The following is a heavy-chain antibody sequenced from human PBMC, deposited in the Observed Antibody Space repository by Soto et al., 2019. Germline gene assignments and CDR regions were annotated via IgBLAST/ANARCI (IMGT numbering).Heavy chain of an antibody. CDR2: IYYSGST. J-gene: IGHJ5*02. D-gene: IGHD6-6*01. CDR3: ASLRYSSSLGPSNWFDP. Sequence: SETLSLTCTVSGGSISSSSYYWGWIRQPPGKGLEWIGSIYYSGSTYYNPSLKSRVTISVDTSKNQFSLKLSSVTAADTAVYYCASLRYSSSLGPSNWFDPWGQGTLVTVSS. V-gene: IGHV4-39*01. CDR1: GGSISSSSYY.